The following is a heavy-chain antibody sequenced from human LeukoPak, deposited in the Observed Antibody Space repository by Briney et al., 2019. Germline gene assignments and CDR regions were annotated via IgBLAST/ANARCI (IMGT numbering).Heavy chain of an antibody. V-gene: IGHV4-39*07. CDR2: IFYSGST. CDR1: GDSITTTNYY. D-gene: IGHD4-17*01. J-gene: IGHJ4*02. Sequence: SETLPLTCTVSGDSITTTNYYWGWIRQPPGKGLEWIGNIFYSGSTYYSPSLKSRVTISLDTSRNQFSLKLSSVTAADTAVYYCARGGGDYGDYPRWGQGTLVTVSS. CDR3: ARGGGDYGDYPR.